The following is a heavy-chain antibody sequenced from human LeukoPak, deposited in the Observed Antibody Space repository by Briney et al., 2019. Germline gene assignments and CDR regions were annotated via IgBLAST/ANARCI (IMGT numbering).Heavy chain of an antibody. Sequence: PSETLSLTCTVSGGSISSYYWSWIRQPPGKGLEWIGYIYYSGSTNYNPSLKSRVTMSVDTSKNQFSLKLSSVTAADTAVYYCARSRDIVSNWFDPWGQGTPVTVSS. CDR1: GGSISSYY. CDR2: IYYSGST. D-gene: IGHD2-15*01. CDR3: ARSRDIVSNWFDP. J-gene: IGHJ5*02. V-gene: IGHV4-59*12.